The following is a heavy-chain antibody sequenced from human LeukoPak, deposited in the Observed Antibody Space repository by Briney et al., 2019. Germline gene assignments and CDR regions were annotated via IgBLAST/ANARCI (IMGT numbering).Heavy chain of an antibody. CDR3: ARGSGSYLNWFDP. CDR1: GGSISSGDYY. Sequence: SETLSLTCTVSGGSISSGDYYWSWTRQPPGKGLEWIGYIYYSGSTYYNPSLKSRVTISVDTSKNQFSLKLSSVTAADTAVYYCARGSGSYLNWFDPWGQGTLVTVSS. V-gene: IGHV4-30-4*01. J-gene: IGHJ5*02. D-gene: IGHD1-26*01. CDR2: IYYSGST.